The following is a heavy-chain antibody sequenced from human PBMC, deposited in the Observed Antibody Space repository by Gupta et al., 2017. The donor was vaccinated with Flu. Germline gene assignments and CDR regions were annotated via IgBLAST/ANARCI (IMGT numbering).Heavy chain of an antibody. Sequence: QVQLQESGPGLVKPSQTLSLTCTVSGGSISSGGYYWSWIRQHPGKGLEWIGYIYYSGNTYYNPYLKSRVTISVDTSKNQCSLKLSSVTAADTAVYYCARDRRNYGYYYYGMDVWGQGTTVTVSS. CDR3: ARDRRNYGYYYYGMDV. V-gene: IGHV4-31*03. J-gene: IGHJ6*02. CDR2: IYYSGNT. D-gene: IGHD1-7*01. CDR1: GGSISSGGYY.